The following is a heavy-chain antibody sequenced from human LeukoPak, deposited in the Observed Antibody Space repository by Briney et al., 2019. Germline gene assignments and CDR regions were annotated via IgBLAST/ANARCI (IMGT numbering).Heavy chain of an antibody. CDR2: IHYSGNT. Sequence: LETLSLTCTVSGDSHYWSWIRQPPGKGLEWIAYIHYSGNTNSNPSLKSRVTISMDTSKNRFSLKLNSVTAADTAIYYCAKHSNWNAGVDWFDPWGQGTLVTVSS. D-gene: IGHD1-20*01. CDR1: GDSHY. V-gene: IGHV4-59*08. J-gene: IGHJ5*02. CDR3: AKHSNWNAGVDWFDP.